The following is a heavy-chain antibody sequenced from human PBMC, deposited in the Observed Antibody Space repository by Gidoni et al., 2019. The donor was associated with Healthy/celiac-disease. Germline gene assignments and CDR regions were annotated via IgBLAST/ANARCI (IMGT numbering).Heavy chain of an antibody. J-gene: IGHJ3*02. Sequence: QVTLKESGPALVKPTQTLTLTCTFSGFSLSASGMRVSWIRQPPGKALEWLARIDWDDDKFYSTSLKTRLTISKDTSKNQVVLTMTNMDPVDTATYYCALHYYDSSGYYSLTDAFDIRGQGTMVTVSS. D-gene: IGHD3-22*01. CDR2: IDWDDDK. V-gene: IGHV2-70*04. CDR3: ALHYYDSSGYYSLTDAFDI. CDR1: GFSLSASGMR.